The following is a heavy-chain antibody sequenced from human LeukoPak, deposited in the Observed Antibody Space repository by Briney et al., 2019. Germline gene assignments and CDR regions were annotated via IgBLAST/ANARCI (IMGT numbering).Heavy chain of an antibody. CDR1: GGSISSYY. D-gene: IGHD3-22*01. Sequence: PSETLSLTCTVSGGSISSYYWSWIRQPPGKGLEWIGYIYYSGSTNYNPSLKSRVTISVDTSKNQFSLKLGSVTAADTAVYYCAGSTYYYDSSGYPEDYWGQGTLVTVSS. CDR2: IYYSGST. V-gene: IGHV4-59*01. J-gene: IGHJ4*02. CDR3: AGSTYYYDSSGYPEDY.